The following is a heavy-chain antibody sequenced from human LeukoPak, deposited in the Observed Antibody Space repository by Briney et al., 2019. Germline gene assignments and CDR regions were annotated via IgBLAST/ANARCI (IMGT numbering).Heavy chain of an antibody. CDR3: ARAPYAGWFDP. CDR2: IYTSGST. CDR1: GGSISSGSYY. V-gene: IGHV4-61*02. D-gene: IGHD4-17*01. J-gene: IGHJ5*02. Sequence: PSQTLSLTCTVSGGSISSGSYYWSWIRQPAGKGLEWIGRIYTSGSTNYNSSLKSRVTISVDTSKNQFSLKLSSVTAADTAVYYCARAPYAGWFDPWGQGTLVTVSS.